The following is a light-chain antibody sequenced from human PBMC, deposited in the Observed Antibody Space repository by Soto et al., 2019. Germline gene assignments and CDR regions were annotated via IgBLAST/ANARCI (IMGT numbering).Light chain of an antibody. V-gene: IGLV1-44*01. CDR3: AAWDASLNGYV. CDR1: SPNIGSNA. J-gene: IGLJ1*01. CDR2: SDD. Sequence: LTQPPSASGAPGQRVTISCSGSSPNIGSNAVNWYQQFPGTAPKLLIHSDDQRPSGVPDRLSGSKSGTSASLAISGLQSEDEADYYCAAWDASLNGYVFGTGTKVTVL.